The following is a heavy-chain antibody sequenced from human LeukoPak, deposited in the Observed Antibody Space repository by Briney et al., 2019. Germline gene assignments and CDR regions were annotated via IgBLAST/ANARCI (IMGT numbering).Heavy chain of an antibody. CDR3: ARFVYPSVWYYYCMDV. Sequence: GASVKVSCKASGYTFTSYDINWVRQATGQGLEWMGWMNPNSGNTGYAQKLQGRVTMTTDTSTSTAYMELRSLRSDDTAVYYCARFVYPSVWYYYCMDVWGKGTTVTVSS. J-gene: IGHJ6*03. V-gene: IGHV1-8*01. CDR1: GYTFTSYD. CDR2: MNPNSGNT. D-gene: IGHD3-16*01.